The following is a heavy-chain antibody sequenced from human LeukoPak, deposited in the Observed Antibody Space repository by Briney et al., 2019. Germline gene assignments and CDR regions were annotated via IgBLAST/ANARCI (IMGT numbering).Heavy chain of an antibody. D-gene: IGHD3-10*01. V-gene: IGHV4-59*12. CDR2: IYYSGST. Sequence: SETLSLTCTVSGGSISSYYWSWIRQPPGKGLEWIGYIYYSGSTNYNPSLKSRVTISVDTSKNQFSLKLSSVTAADTAVYYCARERPLDYYGSGSSNPPFGYWGQGTLVTVSS. CDR3: ARERPLDYYGSGSSNPPFGY. CDR1: GGSISSYY. J-gene: IGHJ4*02.